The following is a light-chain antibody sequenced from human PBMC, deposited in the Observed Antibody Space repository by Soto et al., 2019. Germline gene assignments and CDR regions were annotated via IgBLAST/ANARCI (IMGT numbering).Light chain of an antibody. J-gene: IGKJ4*01. CDR3: QQYQSWPLT. CDR1: QSVYSN. CDR2: ESS. Sequence: PGARATLSCRASQSVYSNLAWYQQKPGQTPRLLIYESSTRATGIPARFSGGGSGTEFTLTISSLQSEDFADYFCQQYQSWPLTFGGGTKVEIK. V-gene: IGKV3-15*01.